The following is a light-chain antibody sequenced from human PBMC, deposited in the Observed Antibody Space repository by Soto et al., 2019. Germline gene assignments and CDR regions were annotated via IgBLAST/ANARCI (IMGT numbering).Light chain of an antibody. CDR1: TSDVGTYDL. CDR2: EVS. J-gene: IGLJ1*01. V-gene: IGLV2-23*02. CDR3: CSYAGSSPYV. Sequence: QSALTQPASVSGSPGQSVTISFTGSTSDVGTYDLVSWYQQHPGKAPTLIIYEVSQRPSGVSNRFSGSKSGNAASLTMSVLQAEDEADYYCCSYAGSSPYVFGAGTKLTVL.